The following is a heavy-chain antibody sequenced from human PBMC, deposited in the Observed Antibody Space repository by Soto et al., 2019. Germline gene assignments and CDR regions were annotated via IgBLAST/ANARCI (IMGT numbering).Heavy chain of an antibody. J-gene: IGHJ6*02. D-gene: IGHD6-13*01. Sequence: PSETLSLTCTVSGGSISSYYWSWIRQPAGKGLEWIGRIYTSGSTNYNPSLKSRVTMSVDTSNNQFSLQLSSVTAADTAAYYCAGGEAAAGNYYYYGMDGWGQGTTVTVSS. CDR2: IYTSGST. CDR3: AGGEAAAGNYYYYGMDG. V-gene: IGHV4-4*07. CDR1: GGSISSYY.